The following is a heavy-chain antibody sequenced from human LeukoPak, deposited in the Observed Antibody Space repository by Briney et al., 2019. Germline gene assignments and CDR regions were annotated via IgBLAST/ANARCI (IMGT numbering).Heavy chain of an antibody. CDR2: INHSGST. CDR1: GGSFSGYY. D-gene: IGHD3-10*01. Sequence: SETLSLTCAVYGGSFSGYYWSWIRQPPGKGLEWIGEINHSGSTNYNPSLKSRVTISVDTSKNQFSLKLSSVTAADTAVYYCARGHPMVRGVIIRTQNYFDYWGQGTLVTVSS. CDR3: ARGHPMVRGVIIRTQNYFDY. J-gene: IGHJ4*02. V-gene: IGHV4-34*01.